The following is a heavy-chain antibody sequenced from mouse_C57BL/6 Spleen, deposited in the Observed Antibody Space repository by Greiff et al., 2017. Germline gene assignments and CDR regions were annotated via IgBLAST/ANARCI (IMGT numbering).Heavy chain of an antibody. V-gene: IGHV5-17*01. CDR1: GFTFSDYG. J-gene: IGHJ4*01. Sequence: DVKLVESGGGLVKPGGSLKLSCAASGFTFSDYGMHWVRQAPEKGLEWVAYISSGSSTIYYADTVKGRFTISRDNAKNTLFLQMTSLRSEDTAMYYCARRSYYAMDYWGQGTSVTVSS. CDR3: ARRSYYAMDY. CDR2: ISSGSSTI.